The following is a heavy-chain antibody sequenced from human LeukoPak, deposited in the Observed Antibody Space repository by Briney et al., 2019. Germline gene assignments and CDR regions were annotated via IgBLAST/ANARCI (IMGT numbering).Heavy chain of an antibody. CDR2: MNPNSGNT. V-gene: IGHV1-8*03. Sequence: ASVKVSCKASGCTFTSYDINWVRQATGQGLEWMGWMNPNSGNTGYAQKFQGRVTITRNTSISTAYMELSSLRSEDTAVYYCARGLIYCSSTSCYRYWFDPWGQGTLVTVSS. J-gene: IGHJ5*02. CDR3: ARGLIYCSSTSCYRYWFDP. D-gene: IGHD2-2*01. CDR1: GCTFTSYD.